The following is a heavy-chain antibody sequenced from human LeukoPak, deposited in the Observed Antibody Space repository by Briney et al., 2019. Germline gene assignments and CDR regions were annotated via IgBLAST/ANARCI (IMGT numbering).Heavy chain of an antibody. D-gene: IGHD3-3*01. CDR2: IYTSGST. V-gene: IGHV4-61*02. CDR1: GGSISSGSYY. J-gene: IGHJ3*02. CDR3: ARDQPAQYYDFWSGPREGDAFDI. Sequence: SQTLSLTCTVSGGSISSGSYYWSWIRQPAGKGLEWIGRIYTSGSTNYNPSLKSRVTISVDTSKNQFSLKLSSVTAADTAVYYCARDQPAQYYDFWSGPREGDAFDIWGQGTMVTVSS.